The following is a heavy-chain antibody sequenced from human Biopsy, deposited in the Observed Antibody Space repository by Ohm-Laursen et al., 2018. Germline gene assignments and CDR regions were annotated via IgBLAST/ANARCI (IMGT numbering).Heavy chain of an antibody. V-gene: IGHV6-1*01. CDR1: GDSVSSNSAA. J-gene: IGHJ3*02. CDR3: ARDTIGYDSSGYYYGDGFDM. CDR2: TYSRSKWYN. Sequence: QTLSLTCAISGDSVSSNSAAWNWIRQSPSRGLEWLGRTYSRSKWYNDYAVSVKSRITINPDTSKNQFSLQLNSVTPEDTAVYYCARDTIGYDSSGYYYGDGFDMWGQGTMVTVSS. D-gene: IGHD3-22*01.